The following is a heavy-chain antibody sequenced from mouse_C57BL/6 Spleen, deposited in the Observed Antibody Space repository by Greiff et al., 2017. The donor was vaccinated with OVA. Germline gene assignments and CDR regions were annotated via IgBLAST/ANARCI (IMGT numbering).Heavy chain of an antibody. CDR3: TRWWLLREFAY. Sequence: QVQLKESGAELVRPGASVTLSCKASGYTFTDYEMPWVKQTPVHGLEWIGAIDPETGGTAYNQKFKGKAILTADKSSSTAYMELRSLTSEDSAVNYCTRWWLLREFAYWGQGTLVTVAA. V-gene: IGHV1-15*01. J-gene: IGHJ3*01. CDR2: IDPETGGT. D-gene: IGHD2-3*01. CDR1: GYTFTDYE.